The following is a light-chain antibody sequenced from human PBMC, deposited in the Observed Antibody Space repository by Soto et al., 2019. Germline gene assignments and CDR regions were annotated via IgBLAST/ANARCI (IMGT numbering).Light chain of an antibody. CDR3: QQRSNWLT. CDR2: DAS. J-gene: IGKJ4*02. CDR1: QRVSIY. Sequence: EIVLTQSPATLSLSPGERATLSCRASQRVSIYLSWYQQKPCQAPWLLSYDASNRATGIPARFSGSGSGTDFTLTSSGLEPEDFEVYYCQQRSNWLTFGGGTKVEIK. V-gene: IGKV3-11*01.